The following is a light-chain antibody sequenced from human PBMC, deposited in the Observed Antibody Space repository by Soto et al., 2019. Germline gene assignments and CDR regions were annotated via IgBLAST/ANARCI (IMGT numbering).Light chain of an antibody. J-gene: IGKJ4*01. V-gene: IGKV1-12*01. CDR1: QGISTW. CDR3: QQAVDFPLA. CDR2: AAS. Sequence: DFHMTQLPSSVSASVGDRVTITCRASQGISTWVAWYQQKPGEAPKLLIYAASTLQSGVPSRFSGRGSGTDFTLTISSLQPEDFATYYCQQAVDFPLAVGGESKVEIK.